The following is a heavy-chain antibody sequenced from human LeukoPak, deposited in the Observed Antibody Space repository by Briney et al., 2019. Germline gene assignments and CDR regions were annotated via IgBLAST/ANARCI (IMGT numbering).Heavy chain of an antibody. CDR2: IDPSGSA. D-gene: IGHD3-3*01. V-gene: IGHV4-4*08. CDR3: ARDLDTIFGVVTAFGY. J-gene: IGHJ4*02. Sequence: SETLSLTCVVSGGSISPYYWSWIRQSPGKGLEWIGYIDPSGSASYNPSLKSRVTISVDTSKNQFSLKLSSVTAADTAVYYCARDLDTIFGVVTAFGYWGQGTLVTVSS. CDR1: GGSISPYY.